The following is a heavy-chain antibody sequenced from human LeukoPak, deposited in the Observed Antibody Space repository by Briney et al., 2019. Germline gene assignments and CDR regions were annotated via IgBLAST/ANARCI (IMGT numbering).Heavy chain of an antibody. CDR2: ISGSGATT. D-gene: IGHD4-17*01. CDR1: GLTFSSYA. V-gene: IGHV3-23*01. J-gene: IGHJ5*02. Sequence: GGSLRLSCAASGLTFSSYAMSWVRQAPGKGLEWVSTISGSGATTYFSDSVKGRFTISRDNSKNTLYLQMNSLRGEDTAVYYCARSENGDYVAWGQGALVTVYS. CDR3: ARSENGDYVA.